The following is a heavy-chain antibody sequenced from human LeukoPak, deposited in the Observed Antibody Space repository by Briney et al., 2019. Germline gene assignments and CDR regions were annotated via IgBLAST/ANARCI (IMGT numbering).Heavy chain of an antibody. CDR1: GGSFSGYY. CDR3: ARDGYSSSWYGGEGWFDP. V-gene: IGHV4-34*01. Sequence: SETLSLTCAVYGGSFSGYYWSWIRQPPGKGLEWIGEINHSGSTNYNPSLKSRVTISVDTSKNQFSLKLSSVTAADTAVYYCARDGYSSSWYGGEGWFDPWGQGTLVSVSS. J-gene: IGHJ5*02. D-gene: IGHD6-13*01. CDR2: INHSGST.